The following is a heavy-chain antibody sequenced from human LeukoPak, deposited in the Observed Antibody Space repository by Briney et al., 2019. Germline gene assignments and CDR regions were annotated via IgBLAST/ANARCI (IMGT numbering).Heavy chain of an antibody. D-gene: IGHD6-19*01. CDR1: ELTFSSYA. V-gene: IGHV3-30*04. Sequence: GGSLRLSCAASELTFSSYAMHWVRQAPGKGLEWVAVISYDGSNKYYADSVKGRFTISRDNSKNTLYLQMNSLRAEDTAVYYCATSPESSGWYYFDYWGQGTLVTVSS. CDR3: ATSPESSGWYYFDY. J-gene: IGHJ4*02. CDR2: ISYDGSNK.